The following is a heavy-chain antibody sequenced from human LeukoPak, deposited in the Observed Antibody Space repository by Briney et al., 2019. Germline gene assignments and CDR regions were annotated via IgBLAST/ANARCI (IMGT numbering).Heavy chain of an antibody. Sequence: ASVKVSCKASGYTFTGYYMHWVRQAPGQGLEWMGWISAYNGNTNYAQKLQGRVTMTTDTSTSTAYMELRSLRSDDTAVYYCARAERELLRFGAFDIWGQGTMVTVPS. CDR2: ISAYNGNT. CDR3: ARAERELLRFGAFDI. D-gene: IGHD1-26*01. CDR1: GYTFTGYY. V-gene: IGHV1-18*04. J-gene: IGHJ3*02.